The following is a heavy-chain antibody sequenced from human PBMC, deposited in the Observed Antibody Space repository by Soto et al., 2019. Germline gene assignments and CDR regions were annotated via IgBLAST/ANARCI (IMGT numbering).Heavy chain of an antibody. CDR3: VKDPYDKIWGSHVRYFAH. D-gene: IGHD3-16*01. CDR1: GFTFIGYA. J-gene: IGHJ4*02. Sequence: VQLLESGGGLVQPGGSLRLSCTASGFTFIGYAMSWVRQSPGKGVEWVSAIGASGDTTYDADAVKGRFTVSRDTSKTTLYLQTNSLRADDTPVYFSVKDPYDKIWGSHVRYFAHWGQGTLVTVSS. V-gene: IGHV3-23*01. CDR2: IGASGDTT.